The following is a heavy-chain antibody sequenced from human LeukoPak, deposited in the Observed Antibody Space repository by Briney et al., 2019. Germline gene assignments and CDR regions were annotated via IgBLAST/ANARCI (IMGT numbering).Heavy chain of an antibody. D-gene: IGHD2-21*02. CDR1: GFTFCIYA. CDR3: AKGGHDFNPFFW. Sequence: GGSLRLSCAASGFTFCIYAMGWVRQAPGKGLEWVSSIKGGGGDPFYADSVNGRFTVSRDNSKNTLFLQLDTLRAEDTAVYYCAKGGHDFNPFFWWGQGTLVTVSS. CDR2: IKGGGGDP. J-gene: IGHJ4*02. V-gene: IGHV3-23*01.